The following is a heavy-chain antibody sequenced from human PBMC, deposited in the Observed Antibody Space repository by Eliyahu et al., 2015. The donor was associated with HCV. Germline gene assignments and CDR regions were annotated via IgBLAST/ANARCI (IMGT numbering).Heavy chain of an antibody. CDR3: ARDASIVATIGWFDP. J-gene: IGHJ5*02. V-gene: IGHV1-69*04. CDR1: GVTFSNYA. CDR2: IIPILGIA. D-gene: IGHD5-12*01. Sequence: KKPESSMKVSCKASGVTFSNYAISWXRQAPGXGLEWMGRIIPILGIANYAQKFQGRVTITADKSTSTAYMELSSLRSEDTAVYYCARDASIVATIGWFDPWGQGTLVTVSS.